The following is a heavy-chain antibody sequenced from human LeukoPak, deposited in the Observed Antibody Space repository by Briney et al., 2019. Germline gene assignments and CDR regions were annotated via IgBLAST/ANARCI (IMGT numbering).Heavy chain of an antibody. CDR1: GFTFSSYA. CDR2: ISYDGSNK. D-gene: IGHD3-22*01. J-gene: IGHJ4*02. CDR3: ARVSGKWLLLRHFGY. Sequence: PGGSLRLSCAASGFTFSSYAMHWVRQAPGKGLEWVAVISYDGSNKYYADSVKGRFTISRDNSKNTLYLQMNSLRAEDTAVYYCARVSGKWLLLRHFGYWGQGTLVTVSS. V-gene: IGHV3-30-3*01.